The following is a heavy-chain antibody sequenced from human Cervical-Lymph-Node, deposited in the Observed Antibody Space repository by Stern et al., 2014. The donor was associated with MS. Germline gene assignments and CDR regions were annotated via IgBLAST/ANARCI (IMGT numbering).Heavy chain of an antibody. D-gene: IGHD3-10*01. V-gene: IGHV3-30*14. Sequence: VQLVESGGGVVQPGKSLRLSCAASGFTFSDYDMHWVRQAPGTGLEWVALATYDGSDQYYAASVKRRFTVSRDNSKNTVLLKMNGLRPEDTAVYFCARDRGLTHYFYGMDVWGQGTTVTVSS. J-gene: IGHJ6*02. CDR3: ARDRGLTHYFYGMDV. CDR1: GFTFSDYD. CDR2: ATYDGSDQ.